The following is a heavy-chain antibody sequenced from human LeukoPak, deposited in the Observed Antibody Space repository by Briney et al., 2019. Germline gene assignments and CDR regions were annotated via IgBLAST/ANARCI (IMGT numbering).Heavy chain of an antibody. CDR3: VWVRGY. V-gene: IGHV3-30*03. CDR2: ISYDGSNK. CDR1: GFTFSSYG. D-gene: IGHD3-10*01. Sequence: GRSLRLSCAASGFTFSSYGMHCVRQAPGKGLEWVAVISYDGSNKYYADSVKGRFTISRDNSKNTLYLQMNSLRAEDTAVYYCVWVRGYWGQGTLVTVSS. J-gene: IGHJ4*02.